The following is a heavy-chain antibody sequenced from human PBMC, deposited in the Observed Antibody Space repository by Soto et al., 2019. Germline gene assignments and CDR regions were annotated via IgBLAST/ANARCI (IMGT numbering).Heavy chain of an antibody. Sequence: QVQLQESGPGLVKPSQTLSLTCTVSGASITSGGYYWSSGRQLPGKGLAWIGYIYFSGSTYYNPSLESRVTISLDASKHQFSLKLNSVIAADTAVYYCASGNTWGAILASCGQGTLLTV. CDR3: ASGNTWGAILAS. V-gene: IGHV4-31*03. J-gene: IGHJ4*02. CDR2: IYFSGST. CDR1: GASITSGGYY. D-gene: IGHD3-16*01.